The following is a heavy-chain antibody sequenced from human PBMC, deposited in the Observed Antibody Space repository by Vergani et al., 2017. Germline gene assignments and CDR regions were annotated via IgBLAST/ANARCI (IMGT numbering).Heavy chain of an antibody. V-gene: IGHV1-3*01. J-gene: IGHJ4*02. D-gene: IGHD1-26*01. CDR2: INAGNGNT. CDR3: AREATGSYGGGFDY. CDR1: GHTFTSYA. Sequence: QVQLVQSGAEVKKPGASVKVSCKASGHTFTSYAMHWVRQAPGQRPEWVGWINAGNGNTKYSQKFQGRVTITRDTSASTAYMELSSLRSEDTAVYYCAREATGSYGGGFDYWGQGTLVTVSS.